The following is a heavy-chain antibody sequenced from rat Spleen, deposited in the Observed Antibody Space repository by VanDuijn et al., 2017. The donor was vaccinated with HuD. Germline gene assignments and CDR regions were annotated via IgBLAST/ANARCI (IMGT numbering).Heavy chain of an antibody. V-gene: IGHV2-41*01. Sequence: VQLVESGPGLVQPSQTLSLTCTVAGFSLTSYNVHWIRQSPGKGLEWMGVIWNIGGTRYNPALKPRLSISKDTSKSQVFLKMNSLQTEDTATYYCARDENGYVNLWFAYWGQGTLVTVSS. CDR3: ARDENGYVNLWFAY. CDR1: GFSLTSYN. J-gene: IGHJ3*01. D-gene: IGHD2-3*01. CDR2: IWNIGGT.